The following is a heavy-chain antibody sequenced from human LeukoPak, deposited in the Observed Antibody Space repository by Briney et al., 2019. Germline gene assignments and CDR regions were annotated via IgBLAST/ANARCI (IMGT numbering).Heavy chain of an antibody. CDR3: ARRRTSGDLDY. J-gene: IGHJ4*02. CDR2: ISSDGSSA. CDR1: GFTLSSYW. Sequence: GGSLRLSCAASGFTLSSYWMHWVRQTPGKGLVWVSRISSDGSSADYADSVKGRFTISRDNARDTLYLQMNSLRAEDRAVYYCARRRTSGDLDYWGEGTLVTVSS. D-gene: IGHD2-2*01. V-gene: IGHV3-74*01.